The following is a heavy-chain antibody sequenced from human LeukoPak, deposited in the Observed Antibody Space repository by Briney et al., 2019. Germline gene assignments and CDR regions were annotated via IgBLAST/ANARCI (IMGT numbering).Heavy chain of an antibody. CDR1: GGTFSSYA. J-gene: IGHJ4*02. V-gene: IGHV1-69*05. D-gene: IGHD6-19*01. CDR3: ARVSWYSSGWFDY. Sequence: ASVKVSCTASGGTFSSYAISWVRQAPGQGLEWMGGIIPIFGTANYAQKFQGRVTMTRDTSTSTVYMELSSLRSEDTAVYYCARVSWYSSGWFDYWGQGTLVTVSS. CDR2: IIPIFGTA.